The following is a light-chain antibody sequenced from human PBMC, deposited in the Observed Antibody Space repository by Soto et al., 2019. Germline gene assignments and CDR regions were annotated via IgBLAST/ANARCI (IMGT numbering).Light chain of an antibody. CDR2: GAS. CDR3: QQYNSWPLT. Sequence: EIVMTQSPVTLSVSPGERAPLSCRASHSVSSNLAWYQQKPGQAPRLLIYGASTRATGVPGRFSGSGSGTDFTLTITRLQSEEIAIYYCQQYNSWPLTFG. V-gene: IGKV3-15*01. J-gene: IGKJ1*01. CDR1: HSVSSN.